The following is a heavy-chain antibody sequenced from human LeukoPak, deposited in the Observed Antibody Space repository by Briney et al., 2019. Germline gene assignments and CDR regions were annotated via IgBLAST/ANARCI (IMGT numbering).Heavy chain of an antibody. Sequence: SETLSLTCTVSGGSISSYYWSWVRQTPGKGLEWIGEINHSGYTNDSPSLKSRVTLSIDTSRKQFSLNLRSVTVADAGIYYCTRMTTGHDYWGQGTLVTVSS. D-gene: IGHD4-17*01. V-gene: IGHV4-59*12. CDR3: TRMTTGHDY. J-gene: IGHJ4*02. CDR1: GGSISSYY. CDR2: INHSGYT.